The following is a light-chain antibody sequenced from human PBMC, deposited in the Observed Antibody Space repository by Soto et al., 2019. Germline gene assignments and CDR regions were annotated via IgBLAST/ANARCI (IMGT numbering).Light chain of an antibody. V-gene: IGKV1-27*01. J-gene: IGKJ1*01. CDR3: QKYNSAPWT. Sequence: DIQRTQSPSSLSASVGDRVTITCRASQGSSNYLAWYQQKPGKVPKLLIYAASTLQSGVPYRFSGSGSGTDFTLTISNLQPEDVATYYCQKYNSAPWTFGQGTKVEIK. CDR2: AAS. CDR1: QGSSNY.